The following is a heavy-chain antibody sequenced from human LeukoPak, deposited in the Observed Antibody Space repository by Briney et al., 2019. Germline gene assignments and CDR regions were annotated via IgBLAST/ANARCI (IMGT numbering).Heavy chain of an antibody. Sequence: ASVKVSCKASGYTFTGYYMHWVRQAPGQGLEWMGWINPNSGGTNYAQKFQGRVTMTRDTSISTAYMELSRLRSDDTAVYYCARLTTTVTSFDYWGQGTLVTVSS. D-gene: IGHD4-17*01. CDR3: ARLTTTVTSFDY. CDR2: INPNSGGT. CDR1: GYTFTGYY. V-gene: IGHV1-2*02. J-gene: IGHJ4*02.